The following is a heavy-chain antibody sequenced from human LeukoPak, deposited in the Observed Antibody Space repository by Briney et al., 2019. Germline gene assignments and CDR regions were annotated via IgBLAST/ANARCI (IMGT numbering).Heavy chain of an antibody. CDR2: IGTAGDT. CDR3: ARAGPKTGTYGY. J-gene: IGHJ4*02. CDR1: GFTFSSYD. V-gene: IGHV3-13*01. Sequence: PGGSLRLSCAASGFTFSSYDMHWVRQATGKGLEWVSAIGTAGDTYYPGSVKGRFTISRENAKNSLYLQMNSLRAGDTAVYYCARAGPKTGTYGYWGQGTLVTVSS. D-gene: IGHD1/OR15-1a*01.